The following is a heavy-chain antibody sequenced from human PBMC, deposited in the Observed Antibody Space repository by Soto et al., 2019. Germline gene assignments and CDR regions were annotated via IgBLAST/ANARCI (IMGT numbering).Heavy chain of an antibody. CDR1: GFTFTTYP. Sequence: QVQLVESGGGVVQPGRSQRLSCAASGFTFTTYPMHWVRQAPGKGLEWVAIISYDGSYYYYADSVRGRFTISRDNSKNTMYMQMNSLRPEDTAIYYCAREMVAPENYYYGMDVWGQGTTVTVSS. V-gene: IGHV3-30-3*01. D-gene: IGHD2-15*01. CDR2: ISYDGSYY. CDR3: AREMVAPENYYYGMDV. J-gene: IGHJ6*02.